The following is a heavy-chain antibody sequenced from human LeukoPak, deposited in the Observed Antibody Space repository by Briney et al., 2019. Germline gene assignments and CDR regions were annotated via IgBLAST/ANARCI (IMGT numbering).Heavy chain of an antibody. Sequence: ASVTVSFTASGYTFTIYGISWGRQAPGQGGERMGWISAYNGNTNYAQKLQGRVTMTTDTSTSTAYMELRSLRSDDTAVYYCARASGYSGYDLDYWGQGTLVTVSS. CDR1: GYTFTIYG. V-gene: IGHV1-18*01. CDR2: ISAYNGNT. J-gene: IGHJ4*02. D-gene: IGHD5-12*01. CDR3: ARASGYSGYDLDY.